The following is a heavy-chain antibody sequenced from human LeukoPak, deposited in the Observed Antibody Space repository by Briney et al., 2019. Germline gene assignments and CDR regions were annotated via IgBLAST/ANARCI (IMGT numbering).Heavy chain of an antibody. V-gene: IGHV4-59*08. Sequence: SETLSLTCTVSGGFISNYYWSWIRQPPGKGLEWIGYIYYSGSTYYNPSLKSRVTISIDTSKNQFSLNLSSVTAADTAVYYCARRRFVRGPDVVNPFDYWGQGTLVTVSS. D-gene: IGHD2-8*01. CDR1: GGFISNYY. CDR2: IYYSGST. CDR3: ARRRFVRGPDVVNPFDY. J-gene: IGHJ4*02.